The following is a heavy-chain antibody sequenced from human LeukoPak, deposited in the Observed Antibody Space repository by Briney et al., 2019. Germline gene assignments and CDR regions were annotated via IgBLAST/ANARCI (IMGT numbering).Heavy chain of an antibody. Sequence: GGSLRLSCAASGFTFSSYSMNWVRQAPGKGLEWVSSISSSSSYIYYADSVKGRFTISGDNAKNSLYLQMNSLRAEDTAVYYCARDRSYSNSMDVWGQGTTVTVSS. CDR1: GFTFSSYS. D-gene: IGHD4-11*01. J-gene: IGHJ6*02. CDR3: ARDRSYSNSMDV. CDR2: ISSSSSYI. V-gene: IGHV3-21*01.